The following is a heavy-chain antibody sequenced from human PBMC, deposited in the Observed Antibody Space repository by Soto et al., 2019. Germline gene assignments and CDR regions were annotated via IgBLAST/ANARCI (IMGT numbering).Heavy chain of an antibody. CDR1: GDSISSGGLS. V-gene: IGHV4-30-2*06. CDR2: IYYPGLT. J-gene: IGHJ5*02. Sequence: QLQLQESGSGLLKPSQTLSLNCSVSGDSISSGGLSWNWLRQSPGRGLEWIGYIYYPGLTYYDPSLKRRVSMSLAPSENQVSLSLSSVTAADSAVYYCARGRRSKTATAGTGWFDPWGPGTLVTVSS. D-gene: IGHD6-13*01. CDR3: ARGRRSKTATAGTGWFDP.